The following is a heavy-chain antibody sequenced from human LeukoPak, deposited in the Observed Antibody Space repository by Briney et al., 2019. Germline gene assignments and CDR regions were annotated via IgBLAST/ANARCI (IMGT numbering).Heavy chain of an antibody. D-gene: IGHD3-10*01. Sequence: PGGSLRLSCAAPGFTFSSYWMHWVRQAPGKGLVWVSRINSDGSITTYADSVKGRFTISRDNAKNTLYLQMNSLRAEDTAVYYFVRKLTRGANWFDPWGQGTLVTVSS. CDR3: VRKLTRGANWFDP. CDR1: GFTFSSYW. V-gene: IGHV3-74*01. CDR2: INSDGSIT. J-gene: IGHJ5*02.